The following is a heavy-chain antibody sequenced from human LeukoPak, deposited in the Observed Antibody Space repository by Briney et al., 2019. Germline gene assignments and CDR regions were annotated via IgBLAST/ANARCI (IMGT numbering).Heavy chain of an antibody. J-gene: IGHJ4*02. Sequence: SETLSLTCTVSGGSISSYYWSWIRQPPGKGLEWIGYIYYSGSTNYNPSLKSRVTISVDTSKNQFSLKLSSVTAADTAVYYCARYLGYCNGGSCYATPLFDYWGQGTLVTVSS. D-gene: IGHD2-15*01. V-gene: IGHV4-59*08. CDR1: GGSISSYY. CDR3: ARYLGYCNGGSCYATPLFDY. CDR2: IYYSGST.